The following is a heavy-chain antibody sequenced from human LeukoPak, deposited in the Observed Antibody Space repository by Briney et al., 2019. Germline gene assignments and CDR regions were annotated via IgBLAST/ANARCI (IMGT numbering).Heavy chain of an antibody. J-gene: IGHJ4*02. CDR2: INPSGGST. D-gene: IGHD2-15*01. CDR3: ARDRWWEPIDY. Sequence: GASVTVSCKASGYTFTSYYMHWVRQAPGQGREWMGIINPSGGSTSYAQKFQGRVTMTRDTSTSTVYMELSSLRSEDTAVYYCARDRWWEPIDYWGQGTLVTVAS. V-gene: IGHV1-46*01. CDR1: GYTFTSYY.